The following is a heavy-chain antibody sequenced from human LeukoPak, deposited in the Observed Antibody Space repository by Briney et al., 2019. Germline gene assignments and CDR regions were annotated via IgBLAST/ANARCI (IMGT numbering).Heavy chain of an antibody. V-gene: IGHV1-2*02. D-gene: IGHD3-3*01. CDR2: INPYRDDT. J-gene: IGHJ4*02. Sequence: ASVKVSCKASGYTFTGYYIHWVRQAPGQGLEWMGWINPYRDDTNFAQKFQGRVTMTRDTSINTAYMELSRLRSDDTAVYYCARSTIFEVGLTGIDYWGQGTLVTVSS. CDR3: ARSTIFEVGLTGIDY. CDR1: GYTFTGYY.